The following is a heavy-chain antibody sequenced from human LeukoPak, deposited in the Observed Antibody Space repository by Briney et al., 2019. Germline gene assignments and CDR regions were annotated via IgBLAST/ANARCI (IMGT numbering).Heavy chain of an antibody. CDR3: ATAGAVTSYYYYGMDV. CDR2: FDPEDGET. Sequence: ASVKVSCKVSGYTLTELSMHWVRQAPGKGLEWMGGFDPEDGETIYAQKFQGRVTMTVDTSTDTAYMELSSLRSEDTAVYYCATAGAVTSYYYYGMDVWGQGTTVTVSS. J-gene: IGHJ6*02. CDR1: GYTLTELS. D-gene: IGHD4-17*01. V-gene: IGHV1-24*01.